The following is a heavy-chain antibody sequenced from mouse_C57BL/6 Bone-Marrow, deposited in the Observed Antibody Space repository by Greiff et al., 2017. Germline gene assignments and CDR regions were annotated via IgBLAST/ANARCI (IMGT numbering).Heavy chain of an antibody. V-gene: IGHV1-39*01. CDR1: GYSFTDYN. D-gene: IGHD2-4*01. J-gene: IGHJ4*01. CDR2: INPNYGTT. CDR3: ARGYDDDYAMDY. Sequence: EVKLVESGPELVKPGASVKISCKASGYSFTDYNMNWVKQSNGKSLEWIGVINPNYGTTSYNQKFKGKATLTVDQSSSTAYMQLNRLTSEDSAVYYCARGYDDDYAMDYWGQGTSVTVSA.